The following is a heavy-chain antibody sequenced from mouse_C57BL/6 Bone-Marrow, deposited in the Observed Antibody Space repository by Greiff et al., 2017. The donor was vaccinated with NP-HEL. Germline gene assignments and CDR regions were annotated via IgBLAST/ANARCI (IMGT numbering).Heavy chain of an antibody. CDR2: IDPENGDT. CDR1: GFNIKDDY. Sequence: VQLQQSGAELVRPGASVKLSCTASGFNIKDDYMHWVKQRPEQGLEWIGWIDPENGDTEYASKFQGKATITADTSSNTASLQLSSLTSEDTAVYYCTNAIVQYYFDYWGQGTTLTVSS. J-gene: IGHJ2*01. CDR3: TNAIVQYYFDY. V-gene: IGHV14-4*01. D-gene: IGHD2-12*01.